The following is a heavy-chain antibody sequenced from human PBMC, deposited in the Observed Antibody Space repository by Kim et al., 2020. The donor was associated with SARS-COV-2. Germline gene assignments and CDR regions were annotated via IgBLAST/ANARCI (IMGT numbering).Heavy chain of an antibody. Sequence: GGSLRLSCAASGFTFSDYYMSWIRQAPGKVLEWLSSISSRSVYSSHADSVKGRFTISRDNAKNSLYLQMNSLRAEDTAVYYCARGGREDSLEPSYYYAMDVCGQGTTVTVSS. CDR2: ISSRSVYS. CDR3: ARGGREDSLEPSYYYAMDV. CDR1: GFTFSDYY. D-gene: IGHD1-1*01. J-gene: IGHJ6*02. V-gene: IGHV3-11*06.